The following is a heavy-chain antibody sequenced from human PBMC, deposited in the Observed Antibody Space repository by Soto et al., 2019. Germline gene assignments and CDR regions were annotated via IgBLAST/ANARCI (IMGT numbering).Heavy chain of an antibody. CDR1: GGTFDNYA. CDR3: ARGVIRYSSGWYGLKYLDY. CDR2: VIPFFGTA. Sequence: QVQLVQSGTEVKKPGSSVKVSCKASGGTFDNYAITWVRQAPGQGLEWMGEVIPFFGTADYAQKFQGRVTITADESTSTAYVDLRCLRSDDTAVYYCARGVIRYSSGWYGLKYLDYWGQGTLVTVSS. J-gene: IGHJ4*02. V-gene: IGHV1-69*12. D-gene: IGHD6-19*01.